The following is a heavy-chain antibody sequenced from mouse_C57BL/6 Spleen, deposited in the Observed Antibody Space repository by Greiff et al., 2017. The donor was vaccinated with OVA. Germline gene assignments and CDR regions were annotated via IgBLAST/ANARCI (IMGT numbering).Heavy chain of an antibody. V-gene: IGHV1-69*01. J-gene: IGHJ3*01. D-gene: IGHD1-1*01. CDR1: GYTFTSYW. CDR2: IDPSDSYT. CDR3: ASYDCGSSPFAY. Sequence: QVQLQQPGAELVMPGASVKLSCKASGYTFTSYWMHWVKQRPGQGLEWIGEIDPSDSYTNYNQKFKGKSTLTVDKSSSTAYMQLSSLTSEDSAVYYCASYDCGSSPFAYWGQGTLVTVSA.